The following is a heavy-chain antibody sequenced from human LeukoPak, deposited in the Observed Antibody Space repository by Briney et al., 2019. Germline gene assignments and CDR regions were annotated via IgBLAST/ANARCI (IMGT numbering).Heavy chain of an antibody. Sequence: ASVKVSCEASGYTFTAYYIHWVRQAPGQGLEWMGWINPNTGDTNFAQKFQGRVAMTRDTSLSTAYMDLSRLTSDDTAVYYCARDWPGISLHFDLWGRGTLITVSS. CDR2: INPNTGDT. D-gene: IGHD2-15*01. CDR3: ARDWPGISLHFDL. V-gene: IGHV1-2*02. CDR1: GYTFTAYY. J-gene: IGHJ2*01.